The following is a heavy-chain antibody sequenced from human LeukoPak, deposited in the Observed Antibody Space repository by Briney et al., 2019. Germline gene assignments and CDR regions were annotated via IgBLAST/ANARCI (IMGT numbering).Heavy chain of an antibody. Sequence: PGGSLRLSCAASGFTFSSYWMHWVRQIPGKGLAWVSRVKSDGSSTVYADSVKGRFTISRDNAKNTLYLQMNSLRPEDTAVYYCARGHYGDYSTYYLGMDVWGQGTAVTVSS. CDR3: ARGHYGDYSTYYLGMDV. CDR2: VKSDGSST. D-gene: IGHD4-17*01. J-gene: IGHJ6*02. V-gene: IGHV3-74*01. CDR1: GFTFSSYW.